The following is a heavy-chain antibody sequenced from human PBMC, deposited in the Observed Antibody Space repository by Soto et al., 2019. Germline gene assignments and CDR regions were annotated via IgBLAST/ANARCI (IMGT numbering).Heavy chain of an antibody. CDR1: GFSLSTSGVG. D-gene: IGHD3-9*01. J-gene: IGHJ5*02. Sequence: GPTLVNPTQTLTLTCTFSGFSLSTSGVGVGWIRQPPGKALEWLALIYWDDDKRYSPSLKSRLTITKDTSKNQVVLTMTNMDPVDTATYYCAHFPYYDILTGYPARFDPWGQGTLVTVSS. CDR3: AHFPYYDILTGYPARFDP. CDR2: IYWDDDK. V-gene: IGHV2-5*02.